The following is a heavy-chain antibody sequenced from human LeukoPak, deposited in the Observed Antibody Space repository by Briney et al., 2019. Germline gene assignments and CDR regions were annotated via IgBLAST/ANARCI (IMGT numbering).Heavy chain of an antibody. J-gene: IGHJ5*02. D-gene: IGHD6-6*01. CDR3: AKDARPVSYNWFDP. Sequence: GGSLRLSCAASGFTFSSYGMHWVRQAPGKGLEWVAFIRYDGSNKYYADSVTGRFTISRDNSKNTLYLQMNSLRAEDTAVYYCAKDARPVSYNWFDPWGQGTLVTVSS. V-gene: IGHV3-30*02. CDR2: IRYDGSNK. CDR1: GFTFSSYG.